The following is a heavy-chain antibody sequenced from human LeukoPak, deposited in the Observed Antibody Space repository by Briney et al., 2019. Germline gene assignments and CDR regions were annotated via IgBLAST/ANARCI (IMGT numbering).Heavy chain of an antibody. CDR1: GFPFTSYA. V-gene: IGHV3-23*01. CDR3: AREHYDFWSGYYGIDYYYYMDV. J-gene: IGHJ6*03. Sequence: GGSLRLSCAASGFPFTSYAMTWVRQAPGKGLEWVSTVSGGGDATYYADSVKGRFTISRDNSKNTLYLQMNSLRAEDTAVYYCAREHYDFWSGYYGIDYYYYMDVWGKGTTVTVSS. CDR2: VSGGGDAT. D-gene: IGHD3-3*01.